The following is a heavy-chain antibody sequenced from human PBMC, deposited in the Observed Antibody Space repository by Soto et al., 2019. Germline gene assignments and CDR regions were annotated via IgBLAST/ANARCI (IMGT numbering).Heavy chain of an antibody. CDR2: IYPSDSDT. CDR1: GYNFAGYW. D-gene: IGHD3-3*01. CDR3: ARGGVSTRPFDY. J-gene: IGHJ4*02. V-gene: IGHV5-51*01. Sequence: PGESLKISCKGSGYNFAGYWIAWVRQMPGKGLELMGIIYPSDSDTRYRPSFQGQVTISADTSISSAYLQWSSLRASDTAMYYCARGGVSTRPFDYWGQGNPVTVSS.